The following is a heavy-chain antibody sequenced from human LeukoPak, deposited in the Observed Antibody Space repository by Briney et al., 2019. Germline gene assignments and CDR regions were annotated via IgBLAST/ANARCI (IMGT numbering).Heavy chain of an antibody. Sequence: GGSLRLSCAASGFTFSGYGMSWVRQAPGKGLEWVSYISSSSSSRSTTIYYADSVKGRFTISRDNAKNSLYPQMNSLRVEDTAVYYCARVQLLRSCWFDPWGQGTLVTVSS. CDR1: GFTFSGYG. V-gene: IGHV3-48*04. CDR2: ISSSSSSRSTTI. CDR3: ARVQLLRSCWFDP. J-gene: IGHJ5*02. D-gene: IGHD5-18*01.